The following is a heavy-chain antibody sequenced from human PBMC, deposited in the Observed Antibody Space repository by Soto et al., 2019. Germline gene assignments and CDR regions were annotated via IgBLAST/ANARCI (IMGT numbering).Heavy chain of an antibody. D-gene: IGHD6-13*01. V-gene: IGHV1-69*12. Sequence: QVHLVQSGAEVKKPGSSVKVSCKAPGGTFSNHAINWVRQAPGQGLEWMGRIIPIFTTTNYAQKFQGRVTMTADDTTITAYLEVTSLKHDDTAVYYCAREVAADGTFREDVFDIWGQGTLVTVSS. CDR3: AREVAADGTFREDVFDI. CDR1: GGTFSNHA. J-gene: IGHJ3*02. CDR2: IIPIFTTT.